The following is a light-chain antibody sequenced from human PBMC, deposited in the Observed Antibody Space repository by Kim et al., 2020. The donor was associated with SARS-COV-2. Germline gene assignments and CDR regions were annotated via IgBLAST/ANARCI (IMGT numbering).Light chain of an antibody. Sequence: IQLTQSPSSLSASVGDRVTITCRASQGISTHLAWFQQKPGQVPKLLIYAASTLQSGVPPRFSGSGSGTDFTLTVSSLQPEDFATYYCQQLWKYPSTFGQGTRLEIK. CDR1: QGISTH. J-gene: IGKJ5*01. CDR3: QQLWKYPST. CDR2: AAS. V-gene: IGKV1-9*01.